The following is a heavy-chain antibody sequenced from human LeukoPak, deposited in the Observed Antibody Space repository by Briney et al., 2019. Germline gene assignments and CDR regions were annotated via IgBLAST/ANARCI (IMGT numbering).Heavy chain of an antibody. Sequence: SETLSLTCTVSGGSISSYYWSWIRQPPGKGLEWIGYTYYSGSTNYNPSLKSRVTISVDTSKNQFSLKLSSVTAADTAVYYCARVGSSGYYPYWYFDLWGRGTLVTVSS. CDR1: GGSISSYY. J-gene: IGHJ2*01. V-gene: IGHV4-59*08. D-gene: IGHD3-22*01. CDR2: TYYSGST. CDR3: ARVGSSGYYPYWYFDL.